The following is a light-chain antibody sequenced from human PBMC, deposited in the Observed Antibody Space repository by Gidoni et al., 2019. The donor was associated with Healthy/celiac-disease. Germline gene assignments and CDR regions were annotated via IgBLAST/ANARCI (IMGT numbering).Light chain of an antibody. J-gene: IGKJ1*01. Sequence: EIVMTQSPATLSASPGERATLSCRASQSVSSNLAWYQQKPGQAPRLLIYGASTRATGIPARFSGSGSGTEFTLTISSLQSEDFAVYYCQQYNNWPPTTFGQXTKVEIK. V-gene: IGKV3-15*01. CDR3: QQYNNWPPTT. CDR1: QSVSSN. CDR2: GAS.